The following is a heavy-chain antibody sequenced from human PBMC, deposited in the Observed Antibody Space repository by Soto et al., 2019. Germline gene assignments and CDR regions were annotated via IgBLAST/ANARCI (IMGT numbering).Heavy chain of an antibody. J-gene: IGHJ4*02. CDR3: AKAYSRGWYGYFDY. D-gene: IGHD6-19*01. CDR2: IRGSGGST. Sequence: EVQLLASGGGLVQPGGSLRLSCAASGFTFSSYAMSWVRQAPGKGLEWVSAIRGSGGSTYYADSVKGRFTISRDNSKNTRYLQMNSLRAEDTAVYYCAKAYSRGWYGYFDYWGQGTLVTVSS. CDR1: GFTFSSYA. V-gene: IGHV3-23*01.